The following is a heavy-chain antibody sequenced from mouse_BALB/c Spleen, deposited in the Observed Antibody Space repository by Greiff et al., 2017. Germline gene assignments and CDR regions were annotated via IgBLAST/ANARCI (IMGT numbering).Heavy chain of an antibody. V-gene: IGHV14-3*02. CDR3: ARRGLFYAMDD. D-gene: IGHD3-3*01. CDR1: GFNIKDTY. Sequence: VQLQQSGAELVKPGASVKLSCTASGFNIKDTYMHWVKQRPEQGLEWIGRIDPANGNTKYDPKFQGKATITAATSSNTAYLQLSSLTSEDTAVYYCARRGLFYAMDDWGQGTSVTVSS. CDR2: IDPANGNT. J-gene: IGHJ4*01.